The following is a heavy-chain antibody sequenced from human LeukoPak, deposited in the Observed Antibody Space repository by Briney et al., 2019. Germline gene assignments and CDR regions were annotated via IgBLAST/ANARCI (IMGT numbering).Heavy chain of an antibody. Sequence: GASVKVSCKASGYTFTSYDINWVRQATGQGLEWMGWMNPNSGNTGYAQKFQGRVTMTRNTSISTAYMELSSLRSEDTAVYYCASSFATQITILGVVIPPQGRYYYGMDVWGQGTTVTVSS. D-gene: IGHD3-3*01. CDR1: GYTFTSYD. V-gene: IGHV1-8*01. CDR2: MNPNSGNT. J-gene: IGHJ6*02. CDR3: ASSFATQITILGVVIPPQGRYYYGMDV.